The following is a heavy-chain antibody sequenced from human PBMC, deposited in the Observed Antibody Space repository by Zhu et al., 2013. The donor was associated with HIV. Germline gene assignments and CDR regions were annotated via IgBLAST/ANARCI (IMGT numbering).Heavy chain of an antibody. CDR3: ARWGRAHFMIGNTWIGFLDY. Sequence: QLKLVQSGPEVKRPGSSVKVSCEASGVYFNSLPISWLRQAPGQGLEWMGGIIPILNTPIYAQIFKGRVTITADKSTKTVYMELKTLTSDDTAEYFCARWGRAHFMIGNTWIGFLDYWGQGTRVTVSS. CDR2: IIPILNTP. V-gene: IGHV1-69*10. CDR1: GVYFNSLP. J-gene: IGHJ4*02. D-gene: IGHD3-22*01.